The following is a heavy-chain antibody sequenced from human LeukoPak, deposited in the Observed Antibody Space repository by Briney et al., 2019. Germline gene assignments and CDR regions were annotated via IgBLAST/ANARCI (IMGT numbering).Heavy chain of an antibody. J-gene: IGHJ4*02. D-gene: IGHD3-10*01. CDR3: ARGRWFGELLTLDFDY. Sequence: PSETLSLTCTVSGGSISSGGYYWSWIRQHPGKGLEWIGYIYYSGSTYYNPSLKSRVTISVDTSKNQFSLKLSSVTAADTAVYYCARGRWFGELLTLDFDYWGQGTLVTVSS. CDR2: IYYSGST. V-gene: IGHV4-61*08. CDR1: GGSISSGGYY.